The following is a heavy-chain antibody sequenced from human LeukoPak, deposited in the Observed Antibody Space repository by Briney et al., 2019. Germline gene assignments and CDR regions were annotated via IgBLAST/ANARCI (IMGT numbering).Heavy chain of an antibody. J-gene: IGHJ6*02. Sequence: SETLSLTCTVSGGSISSYYWSWIRQPPGKGREWIGYIYFSGSTNYNPSLKSRVTISVDTSKNQFSLKLSSVTAADTAVYYCARTGPHYYYGMDVWGQGTTVTVSS. V-gene: IGHV4-59*01. CDR3: ARTGPHYYYGMDV. CDR1: GGSISSYY. CDR2: IYFSGST. D-gene: IGHD3-9*01.